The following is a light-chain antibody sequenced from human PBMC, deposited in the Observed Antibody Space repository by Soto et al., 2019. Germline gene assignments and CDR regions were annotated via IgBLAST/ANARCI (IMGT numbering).Light chain of an antibody. CDR2: EVN. CDR3: TSYTASSTLI. CDR1: SSDVGGYGY. J-gene: IGLJ2*01. Sequence: QSVLTQPASVSGSPGQSITISCTGTSSDVGGYGYVSWYQHHPGKAPKLIIYEVNNRPSGVSHRFSGSKSGNTASLTISGLQPEDEADYYCTSYTASSTLIFGGGTKVTVL. V-gene: IGLV2-14*01.